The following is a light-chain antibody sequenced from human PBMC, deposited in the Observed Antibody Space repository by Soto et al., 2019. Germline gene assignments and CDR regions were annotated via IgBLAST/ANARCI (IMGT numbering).Light chain of an antibody. J-gene: IGKJ4*01. CDR2: DAS. CDR3: QQYDDPFT. CDR1: RDIADS. V-gene: IGKV1-33*01. Sequence: DTQMTQSPSSLSASVGDTVTITCQASRDIADSLNWYQQRAGQAPKLLIYDASNLQSGVPARFSGSGTGTSFILTINSLQPEDFATYYCQQYDDPFTFGGGTTVEIK.